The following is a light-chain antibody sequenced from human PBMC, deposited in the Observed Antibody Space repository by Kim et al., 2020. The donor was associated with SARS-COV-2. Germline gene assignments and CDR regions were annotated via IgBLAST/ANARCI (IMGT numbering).Light chain of an antibody. CDR2: DAS. J-gene: IGKJ5*01. CDR3: QHRSNWPPVT. V-gene: IGKV3-11*01. CDR1: QSVSSY. Sequence: PGERATLSCRASQSVSSYLAWYQQKPGQAPRLLIYDASNRATGIPARFSGSGSGTDFTLTISSLEPEDFAVYYCQHRSNWPPVTFGQGTRLEIK.